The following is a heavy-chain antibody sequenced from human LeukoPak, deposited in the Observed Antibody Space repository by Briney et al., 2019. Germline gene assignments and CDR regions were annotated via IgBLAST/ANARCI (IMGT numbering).Heavy chain of an antibody. V-gene: IGHV3-49*04. CDR2: IRSKAYGGTT. CDR1: GFTFGDYA. D-gene: IGHD3-9*01. CDR3: TREVGDYDILTGYPGFDY. Sequence: PGGSLRLSCTASGFTFGDYAMSWVRQAPGKGLEWVGFIRSKAYGGTTEYAASVKGRFTISRDDSKSIAYLQMNSLKTEDTAVYYCTREVGDYDILTGYPGFDYWGQGTLVTVSS. J-gene: IGHJ4*02.